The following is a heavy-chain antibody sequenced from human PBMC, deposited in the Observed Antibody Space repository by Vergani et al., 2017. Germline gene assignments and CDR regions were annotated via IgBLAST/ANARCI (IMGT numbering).Heavy chain of an antibody. D-gene: IGHD6-13*01. V-gene: IGHV3-30-3*01. CDR3: AKAKYSSSWYEDWFDP. CDR2: ISYDGSNK. CDR1: GFTFSSYA. Sequence: VQLVESGGGLVKPGGSLRLSCAASGFTFSSYAMHWVRQAPGKGLEWVAVISYDGSNKYYADSVKGRFTISRDNSKNTLYLQMNSLRAEDTAVYYCAKAKYSSSWYEDWFDPWGQGTLVTVSS. J-gene: IGHJ5*02.